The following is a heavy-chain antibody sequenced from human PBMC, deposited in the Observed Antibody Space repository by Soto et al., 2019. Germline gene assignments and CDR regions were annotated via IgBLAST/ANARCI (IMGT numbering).Heavy chain of an antibody. CDR1: GFTFSSYA. V-gene: IGHV3-23*01. D-gene: IGHD6-19*01. CDR2: ISGSGGST. CDR3: AKPGKGPVAGKLTYYYYYYGMDV. J-gene: IGHJ6*02. Sequence: GGSLRLSCAASGFTFSSYAMSWVRQAPGKGLEWVSAISGSGGSTYYADSVKGRFTISRDNSKNTLYLQMNSLRAEDTAVYYCAKPGKGPVAGKLTYYYYYYGMDVWGQGTTVTVSS.